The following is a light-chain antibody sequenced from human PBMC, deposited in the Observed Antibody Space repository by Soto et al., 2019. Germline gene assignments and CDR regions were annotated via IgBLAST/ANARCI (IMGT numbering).Light chain of an antibody. CDR1: QGVSSY. CDR2: DAS. Sequence: EVVLTQSPATLSLSPGQRATLSCRASQGVSSYFAWYQQQHGQAPSLLLFDASNRATGIPARFSSSGSGTDFTRTISRLDAEYFAVYYCQQRYSCPLTFGQGTRLDIK. J-gene: IGKJ5*01. CDR3: QQRYSCPLT. V-gene: IGKV3D-11*01.